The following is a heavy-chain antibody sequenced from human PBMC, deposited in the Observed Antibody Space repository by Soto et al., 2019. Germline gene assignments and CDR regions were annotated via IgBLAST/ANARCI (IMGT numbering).Heavy chain of an antibody. J-gene: IGHJ4*03. CDR1: GGSISSYY. CDR3: ARGTTVTQSFDY. CDR2: IYYSGST. D-gene: IGHD4-17*01. V-gene: IGHV4-59*01. Sequence: SETLSLTCTVSGGSISSYYWSWIRQPPGKGLEWIGYIYYSGSTNYNPSLKSRVTISVDTSKNQFSLKLSSVTAADTAVYYCARGTTVTQSFDYWGQGTMVTVS.